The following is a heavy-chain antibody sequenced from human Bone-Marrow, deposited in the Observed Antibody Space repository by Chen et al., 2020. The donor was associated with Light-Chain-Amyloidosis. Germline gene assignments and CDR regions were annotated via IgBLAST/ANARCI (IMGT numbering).Heavy chain of an antibody. V-gene: IGHV3-30*18. Sequence: QVQLVESGGGVVQPGRSLRLSCAAAGFTFSSYGMHWVRQAPGKGLEWVAVISYDVSNKYYANSVKGRFTIARDNSKNTLYLQMNSLRAEDTAVYYCAKEVPGFWYYFDYWGQGILVTVSS. CDR2: ISYDVSNK. D-gene: IGHD6-13*01. CDR1: GFTFSSYG. J-gene: IGHJ4*02. CDR3: AKEVPGFWYYFDY.